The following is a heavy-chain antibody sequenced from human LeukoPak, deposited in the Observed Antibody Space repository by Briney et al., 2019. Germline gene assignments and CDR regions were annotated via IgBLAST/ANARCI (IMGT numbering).Heavy chain of an antibody. CDR2: ISSSSYT. D-gene: IGHD5-12*01. CDR1: GFTFSDYY. Sequence: GGSLRLSCAASGFTFSDYYMSWIRQAPGKGLEWVSYISSSSYTDYADSVKGRFTIPRDNAKNSLNLQMNSLRAEDTAVYYCARDSGYSGYSDYWGQGTLVTVSS. V-gene: IGHV3-11*05. CDR3: ARDSGYSGYSDY. J-gene: IGHJ4*02.